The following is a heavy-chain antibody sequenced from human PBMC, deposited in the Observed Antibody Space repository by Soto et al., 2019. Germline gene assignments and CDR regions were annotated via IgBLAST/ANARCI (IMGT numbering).Heavy chain of an antibody. Sequence: GASVKVSCKASGGTFSSYAISWVRQAPGQGLEWMGGIIPIFGTANYAQKFQGRVTITADESTSTAYMELSSLRSEDTAVYYCARKNYYGSGSYYKTPYYYYYYGMDVWGQGTTVTVSS. CDR1: GGTFSSYA. D-gene: IGHD3-10*01. CDR3: ARKNYYGSGSYYKTPYYYYYYGMDV. J-gene: IGHJ6*02. V-gene: IGHV1-69*13. CDR2: IIPIFGTA.